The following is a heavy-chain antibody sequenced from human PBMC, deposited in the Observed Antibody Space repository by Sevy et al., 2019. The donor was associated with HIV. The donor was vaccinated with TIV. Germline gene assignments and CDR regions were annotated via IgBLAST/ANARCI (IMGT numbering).Heavy chain of an antibody. V-gene: IGHV4-34*01. Sequence: SETLSLTCAVYGGSFSGYYWSWIRQPPGKGLEWIGEINHSGSTNYNPSLKSRVTISVDTSKNQFSLKLSSVTAADTAVYYCARAECSGGSWANWFDPWGQGTLVTVSS. J-gene: IGHJ5*02. CDR2: INHSGST. CDR3: ARAECSGGSWANWFDP. D-gene: IGHD2-15*01. CDR1: GGSFSGYY.